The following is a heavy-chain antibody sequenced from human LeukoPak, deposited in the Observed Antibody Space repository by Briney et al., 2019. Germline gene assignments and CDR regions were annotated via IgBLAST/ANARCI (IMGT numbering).Heavy chain of an antibody. CDR3: ARVEGGSSGYYLFDY. CDR2: INPNSGGT. D-gene: IGHD3-22*01. J-gene: IGHJ4*02. Sequence: GASVTVSCKASGYTFTSYYMHWVRQAPGQGLEWMGWINPNSGGTNYAQKFQGRVTMTRDTSISTAYMELSRLRSDDTAVYYCARVEGGSSGYYLFDYWGQGTLVTVSS. CDR1: GYTFTSYY. V-gene: IGHV1-2*02.